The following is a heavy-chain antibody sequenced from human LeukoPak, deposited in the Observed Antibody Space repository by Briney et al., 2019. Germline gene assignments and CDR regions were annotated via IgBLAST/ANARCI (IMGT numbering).Heavy chain of an antibody. CDR3: AARTEDDAFDI. CDR1: GFTFTSFA. V-gene: IGHV1-58*02. Sequence: SVKVSCKASGFTFTSFAMQWVRQARGQRLEWIGWIVVGSGNTNYAQKFQERVTITRDMSTSTAYMELSSLRSEDTAVYYCAARTEDDAFDIWGQGTMVTVSS. CDR2: IVVGSGNT. D-gene: IGHD1-14*01. J-gene: IGHJ3*02.